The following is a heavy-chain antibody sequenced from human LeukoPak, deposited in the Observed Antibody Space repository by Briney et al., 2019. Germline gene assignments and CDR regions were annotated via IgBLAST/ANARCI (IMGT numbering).Heavy chain of an antibody. CDR3: TTWQFVEGSRSMY. CDR1: GFTFTNVW. V-gene: IGHV3-15*05. D-gene: IGHD2-15*01. CDR2: IKTRSDGGTT. Sequence: GGSLRLSCVVSGFTFTNVWINWVRQAPGKGLEWVGRIKTRSDGGTTDYAPPVKGRFTISRDDSENTLFLRMDSLKTEDSAVYYCTTWQFVEGSRSMYWGQGTRVTVSS. J-gene: IGHJ4*02.